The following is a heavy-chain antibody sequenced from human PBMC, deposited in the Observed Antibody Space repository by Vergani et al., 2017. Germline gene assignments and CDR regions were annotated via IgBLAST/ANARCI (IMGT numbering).Heavy chain of an antibody. CDR2: FDPEDGET. J-gene: IGHJ2*01. CDR1: GGTFSSYA. V-gene: IGHV1-24*01. CDR3: ATAYYYDSSGSRTRYFDL. D-gene: IGHD3-22*01. Sequence: QVQLVQSGAEVKKPGSSVKVSCKASGGTFSSYAISWVRQAPGKGLEWMGGFDPEDGETIYAQKFQGRVTMTEDTSTDTAYMELSSLRSEDTAVYYCATAYYYDSSGSRTRYFDLWGRGTLVTVSS.